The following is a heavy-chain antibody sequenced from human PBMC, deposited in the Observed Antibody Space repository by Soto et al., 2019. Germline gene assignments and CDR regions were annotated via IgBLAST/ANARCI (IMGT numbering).Heavy chain of an antibody. Sequence: GGSLRLSCAASGFTFSSYEMNWVRQAPGKGLEWVSYISSSGSTIYYADSVKGRFTISRDNAKNSLYLQMNSLRAEDTAVYYCARDRGFTTVTTFDAGGFDPWGQGTLVTVSS. CDR1: GFTFSSYE. J-gene: IGHJ5*02. CDR3: ARDRGFTTVTTFDAGGFDP. D-gene: IGHD4-17*01. CDR2: ISSSGSTI. V-gene: IGHV3-48*03.